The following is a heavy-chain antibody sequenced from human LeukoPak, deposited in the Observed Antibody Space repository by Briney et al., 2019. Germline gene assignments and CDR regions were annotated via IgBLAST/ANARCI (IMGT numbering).Heavy chain of an antibody. V-gene: IGHV3-23*01. CDR1: GGSFSGYY. CDR3: AKVGFSGYDYPFDY. CDR2: ISGYGGGT. D-gene: IGHD5-12*01. Sequence: ETLSLTCAVYGGSFSGYYWSWIRQPPGKGLEWVSAISGYGGGTYYADSVKGRFTISRDNSKNTLYLQMNSLRAEDTAVYYCAKVGFSGYDYPFDYWGQGTLVTVSS. J-gene: IGHJ4*02.